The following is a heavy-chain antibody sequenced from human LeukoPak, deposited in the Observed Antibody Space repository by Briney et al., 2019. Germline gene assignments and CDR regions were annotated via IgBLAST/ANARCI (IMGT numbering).Heavy chain of an antibody. CDR2: MNPNSGNA. CDR3: GRPLQRGSWTQRALDY. D-gene: IGHD3-10*01. J-gene: IGHJ4*02. CDR1: GYTFTSYD. V-gene: IGHV1-8*01. Sequence: RASVTVSCKASGYTFTSYDISWVRQATGQGLEWMGWMNPNSGNAGYAQRFQGRVTMTRNNSISTAYMELTSLRSEDTAVYYCGRPLQRGSWTQRALDYWGQGTLVTVSS.